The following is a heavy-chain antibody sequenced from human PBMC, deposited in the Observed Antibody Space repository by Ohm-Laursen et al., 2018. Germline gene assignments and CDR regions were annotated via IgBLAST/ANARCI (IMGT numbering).Heavy chain of an antibody. CDR2: VSWNSDTT. D-gene: IGHD7-27*01. CDR1: GFTFPNYA. J-gene: IGHJ4*02. V-gene: IGHV3-9*01. CDR3: AKDDLGSIDY. Sequence: SLRLSCAASGFTFPNYAIHWVRQAPGKGLEWVSGVSWNSDTTGYAVSVRGRFTITRDNAKNSVYLQMNSLRPEDTALYYCAKDDLGSIDYWGQGTLVTVSS.